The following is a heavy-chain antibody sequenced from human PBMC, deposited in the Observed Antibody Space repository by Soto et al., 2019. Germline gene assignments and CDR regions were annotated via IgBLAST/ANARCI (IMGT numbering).Heavy chain of an antibody. CDR1: GGSISSYY. V-gene: IGHV4-59*01. D-gene: IGHD3-3*01. CDR3: ARDRTPYDFWSGPNYYYYYMDV. Sequence: SETLSLTCTVSGGSISSYYWSWIRQPPGKGLEWIGYIYYSGSTNYNPSLKSRVTISVDTSKNQFSLKLSSVTAADTAVYYCARDRTPYDFWSGPNYYYYYMDVWGKGTTVTVSS. J-gene: IGHJ6*03. CDR2: IYYSGST.